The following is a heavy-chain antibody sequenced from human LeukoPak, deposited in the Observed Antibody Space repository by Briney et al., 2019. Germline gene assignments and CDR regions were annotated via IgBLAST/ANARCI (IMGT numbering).Heavy chain of an antibody. Sequence: PGGSLRLSCAASGFTFSSYSMNWVRQAPGKGLEWVSSISSSSSYIYYADSVKGRFTISRDNAKNSLYLQMNSLRAEDTAVYYCAKDLGYYYDSSGYYPPDAFDIWGQGTMVTVSS. CDR2: ISSSSSYI. CDR1: GFTFSSYS. D-gene: IGHD3-22*01. CDR3: AKDLGYYYDSSGYYPPDAFDI. V-gene: IGHV3-21*01. J-gene: IGHJ3*02.